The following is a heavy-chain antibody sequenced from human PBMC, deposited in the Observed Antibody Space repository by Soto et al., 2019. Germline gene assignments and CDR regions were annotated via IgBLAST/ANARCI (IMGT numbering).Heavy chain of an antibody. J-gene: IGHJ4*02. CDR3: TTDGPYSSSSGYFDY. Sequence: PGGSLRLSCAASGFTFSNAWMSWVRQAPGKGLEWVGRIKSKTDGGKTDYAAPVKCRFTISRDDSKNTLYLQMNSLKTEDTALYYCTTDGPYSSSSGYFDYWGQGTLVTVSS. D-gene: IGHD6-6*01. CDR2: IKSKTDGGKT. V-gene: IGHV3-15*01. CDR1: GFTFSNAW.